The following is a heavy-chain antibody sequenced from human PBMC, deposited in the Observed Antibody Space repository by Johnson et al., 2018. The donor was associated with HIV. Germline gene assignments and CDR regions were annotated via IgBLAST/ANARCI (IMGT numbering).Heavy chain of an antibody. Sequence: QVQLVESGGGVVQPGRSLRIYCAVSEFTFSNYAMHWVRLTPGKGLQWVAVISYDGSNEYYADSVKGRFTISRDNSKNTLHLQMNSLRTEDTAVYYCVRGRISTVVVDLRGGGFDIWGQGTMVTVSS. CDR3: VRGRISTVVVDLRGGGFDI. J-gene: IGHJ3*02. D-gene: IGHD2-2*01. CDR2: ISYDGSNE. V-gene: IGHV3-30*04. CDR1: EFTFSNYA.